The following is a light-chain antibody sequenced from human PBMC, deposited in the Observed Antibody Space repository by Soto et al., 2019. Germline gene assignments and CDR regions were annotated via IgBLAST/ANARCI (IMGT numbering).Light chain of an antibody. Sequence: EIVMTHSPATLSVSPGERATLSCRASQSVSSNLAWYQQKPGQAPRLLIYGASTRATGIPARFSGSGSGTEFSLTISSLQSEDCAVYYCQQYNKWPLTFGGGTKVEIK. J-gene: IGKJ4*01. CDR2: GAS. V-gene: IGKV3-15*01. CDR1: QSVSSN. CDR3: QQYNKWPLT.